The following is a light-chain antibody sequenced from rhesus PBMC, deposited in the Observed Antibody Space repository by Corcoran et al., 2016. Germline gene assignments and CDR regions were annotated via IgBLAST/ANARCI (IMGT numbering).Light chain of an antibody. J-gene: IGKJ1*01. CDR1: QSVGSY. CDR2: GAS. Sequence: ETVVTQSPATLALSPGERATLSCRASQSVGSYLAWYQQKPGQAPRPLVYGASSRATGIPDRFRGRGSGTDFTLTISSLEPEDVGVYYCQQSSNLWTFGQGTKVEIK. CDR3: QQSSNLWT. V-gene: IGKV3-24*04.